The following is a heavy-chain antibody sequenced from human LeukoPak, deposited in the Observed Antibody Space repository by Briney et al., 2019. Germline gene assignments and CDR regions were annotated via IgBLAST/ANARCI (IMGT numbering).Heavy chain of an antibody. J-gene: IGHJ6*03. Sequence: GASVKVSCKASGYSFINFGLSWVRQAPGQGLEWMGWISAYNGNTNYAQKLQGRVTMTTDTSTSTAYMELRSLRSDDTAVYYCARGDCSSTSCYTPYYYYYMDVWGKGTTVTVSS. D-gene: IGHD2-2*02. V-gene: IGHV1-18*01. CDR3: ARGDCSSTSCYTPYYYYYMDV. CDR2: ISAYNGNT. CDR1: GYSFINFG.